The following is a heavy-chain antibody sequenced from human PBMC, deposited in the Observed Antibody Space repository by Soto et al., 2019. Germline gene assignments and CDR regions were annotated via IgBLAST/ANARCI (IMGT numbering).Heavy chain of an antibody. J-gene: IGHJ5*02. D-gene: IGHD2-15*01. CDR3: AGAVHWDCSGGSGYEPHWFDP. CDR2: IIPIFGTA. CDR1: GGTFSSYA. Sequence: SVKVSCKASGGTFSSYAISWVRQAPGQGLEWMGGIIPIFGTANYAQKFQGRVTITADKSTSTAYMELSSLRSEDTAVYYCAGAVHWDCSGGSGYEPHWFDPWGQGTLVTVSS. V-gene: IGHV1-69*06.